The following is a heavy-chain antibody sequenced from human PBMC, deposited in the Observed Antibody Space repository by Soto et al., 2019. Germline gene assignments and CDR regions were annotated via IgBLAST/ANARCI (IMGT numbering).Heavy chain of an antibody. D-gene: IGHD2-15*01. V-gene: IGHV3-33*01. CDR2: IWFDGSDK. J-gene: IGHJ3*02. CDR3: ARLYCSASSCYSVGAFDI. CDR1: VFTFSIYC. Sequence: WGSLRLSCAASVFTFSIYCMHWVRQAPVKGLEWVALIWFDGSDKYYTESVKGRFTISRDNSKSTLYLQMNSLRAEDTAVYYCARLYCSASSCYSVGAFDIRGQGTMVTVSS.